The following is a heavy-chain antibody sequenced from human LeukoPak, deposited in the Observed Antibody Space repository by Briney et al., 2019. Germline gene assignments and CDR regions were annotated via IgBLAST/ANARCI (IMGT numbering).Heavy chain of an antibody. CDR3: AREIAAAGSFDY. J-gene: IGHJ4*02. CDR2: INAGNGST. CDR1: GYTFTSYA. Sequence: ASVKVSCKASGYTFTSYAMHWVRQAPGQRLEWMGWINAGNGSTKYSQKFQGRVTITRGTSASTAYMELSSLRSEDTAVYYCAREIAAAGSFDYWGQGTLVTVSS. V-gene: IGHV1-3*01. D-gene: IGHD6-13*01.